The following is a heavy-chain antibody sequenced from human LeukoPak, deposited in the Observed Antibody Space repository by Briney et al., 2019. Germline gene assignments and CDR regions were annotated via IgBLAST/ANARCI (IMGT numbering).Heavy chain of an antibody. D-gene: IGHD6-6*01. Sequence: VASVKVSCKASGGTFSSYAISWVRQAPGQGLEWMGGIIPIFGTANYAQKFQGRVTITADESTSTAYMELSSLRSEDTAVYYCARASLAVRSIYYYYYGMDVWGQGTTVTVSS. CDR1: GGTFSSYA. CDR2: IIPIFGTA. J-gene: IGHJ6*02. V-gene: IGHV1-69*13. CDR3: ARASLAVRSIYYYYYGMDV.